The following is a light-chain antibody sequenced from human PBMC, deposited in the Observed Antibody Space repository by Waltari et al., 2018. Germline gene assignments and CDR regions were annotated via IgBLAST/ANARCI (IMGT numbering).Light chain of an antibody. CDR1: QSISSIY. CDR3: QQYYSNPAT. Sequence: EIVLTQSPGTLSLSPGERATLSCRASQSISSIYLSWYQQKPGQDPRLLVYGASSRPTGIPDRFRGSGAGTDFTLTISRLEPEDFAVYYCQQYYSNPATFGQGTKVEIK. CDR2: GAS. V-gene: IGKV3-20*01. J-gene: IGKJ1*01.